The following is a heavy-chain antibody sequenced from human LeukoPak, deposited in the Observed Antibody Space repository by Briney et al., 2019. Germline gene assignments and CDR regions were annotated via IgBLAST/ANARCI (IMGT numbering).Heavy chain of an antibody. CDR2: IYYSGST. CDR1: GGSISSGGYY. D-gene: IGHD1-14*01. Sequence: SETLSLTCTVSGGSISSGGYYWSWIRQHPGKGPEWIGYIYYSGSTYYNPSLKSRVTISVDTSKNQFSLKLSSVTAADTAVYYCARDTTSGWFDPWGQGTLVTVSS. J-gene: IGHJ5*02. V-gene: IGHV4-31*03. CDR3: ARDTTSGWFDP.